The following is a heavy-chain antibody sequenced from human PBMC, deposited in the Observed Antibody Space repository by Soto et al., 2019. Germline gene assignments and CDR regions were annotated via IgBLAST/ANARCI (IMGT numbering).Heavy chain of an antibody. D-gene: IGHD2-21*02. J-gene: IGHJ4*02. CDR2: ISAYNGNT. Sequence: QVQLVQSGAEVKNPGPPGKSSAKASVKTFPTYVIPGVRQAPGQGLEWMGWISAYNGNTNYAQKLQGRVTMTTDTSTSTAYMELRSLRSDDTAVYYCARDGLSYWGQGTLVTVSS. V-gene: IGHV1-18*01. CDR3: ARDGLSY. CDR1: VKTFPTYV.